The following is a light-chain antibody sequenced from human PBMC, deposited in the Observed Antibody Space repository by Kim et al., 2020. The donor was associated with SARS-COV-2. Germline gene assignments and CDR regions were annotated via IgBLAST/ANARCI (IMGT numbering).Light chain of an antibody. V-gene: IGLV3-25*03. CDR2: EDT. J-gene: IGLJ3*02. Sequence: PGQTARITCSGDALPNQYAYWFQQKPGQAPVLVIYEDTERPSGIPERFSGSTSGTTVTLTISGVHAEDEADYYCQSSDSSDTFWVFGGGTQLTVL. CDR1: ALPNQY. CDR3: QSSDSSDTFWV.